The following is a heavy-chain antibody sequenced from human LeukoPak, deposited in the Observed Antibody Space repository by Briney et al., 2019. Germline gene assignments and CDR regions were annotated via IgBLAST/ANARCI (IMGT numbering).Heavy chain of an antibody. Sequence: GRSLRLSCAASGFSFSTYGMLWVRQAPGKGLEWVAVIWYDGSNKYYADSVKGRFTISRDNSKNTLYLQMNSLRVEDTAVYYCARGGPEWPLDYWGQGTLVTVS. CDR3: ARGGPEWPLDY. CDR1: GFSFSTYG. J-gene: IGHJ4*02. CDR2: IWYDGSNK. V-gene: IGHV3-33*01. D-gene: IGHD3-3*01.